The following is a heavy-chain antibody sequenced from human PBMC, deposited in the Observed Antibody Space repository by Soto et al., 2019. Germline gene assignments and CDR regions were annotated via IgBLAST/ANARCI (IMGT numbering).Heavy chain of an antibody. V-gene: IGHV1-46*01. CDR2: ISPRDGST. J-gene: IGHJ4*02. Sequence: QVQLVQSGAEVKKSGASVKVSCQASGYTFITYALYWVRQAPGQGLEWMGIISPRDGSTTYAQKCPGRVTMTRDTSTGTLYMELSRLRSDDTSVYYCARGGGTLDYWGQGTLITVSS. CDR1: GYTFITYA. CDR3: ARGGGTLDY.